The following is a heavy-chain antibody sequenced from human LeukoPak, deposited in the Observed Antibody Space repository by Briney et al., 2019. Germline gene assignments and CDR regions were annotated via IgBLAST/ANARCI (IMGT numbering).Heavy chain of an antibody. CDR1: GFTFSSYS. J-gene: IGHJ4*02. D-gene: IGHD5-18*01. CDR2: ISSSSSYI. CDR3: ANTGSAGY. V-gene: IGHV3-21*01. Sequence: GGSLRLSCAASGFTFSSYSMNWVRQAPGKGLEWVSSISSSSSYIYYAGSVKGRFTISRDNAKNSLYLQMNSLRAEDTAVYYCANTGSAGYWGQGTLVTVSS.